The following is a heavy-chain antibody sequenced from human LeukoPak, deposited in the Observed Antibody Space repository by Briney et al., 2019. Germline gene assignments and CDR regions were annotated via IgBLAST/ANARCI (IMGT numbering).Heavy chain of an antibody. CDR1: GFTFSKYS. Sequence: ASVTLSCKASGFTFSKYSMDWVRQAPGKGLEWMGTFGHQDGDTIYAQNFQGRFNMTVDTAADTVYMEMSSLMSEDTAMYYCATGAIVIFYRGQGTLVTVSS. CDR2: FGHQDGDT. D-gene: IGHD2/OR15-2a*01. V-gene: IGHV1-24*01. CDR3: ATGAIVIFY. J-gene: IGHJ4*02.